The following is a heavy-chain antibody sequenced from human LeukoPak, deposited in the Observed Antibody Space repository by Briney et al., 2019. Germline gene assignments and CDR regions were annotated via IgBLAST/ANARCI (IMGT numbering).Heavy chain of an antibody. J-gene: IGHJ4*02. Sequence: GGSLRLSCAASGFTFSSYAMSWVRQAPGKGLEWVSAISGSGGSTYYADSVKGRFTISRDNSKNTLYLQMNSLRAEDTAVYYCAKGVYCYDSSGYYYYFDYWGQGTLVTVSS. V-gene: IGHV3-23*01. D-gene: IGHD3-22*01. CDR3: AKGVYCYDSSGYYYYFDY. CDR2: ISGSGGST. CDR1: GFTFSSYA.